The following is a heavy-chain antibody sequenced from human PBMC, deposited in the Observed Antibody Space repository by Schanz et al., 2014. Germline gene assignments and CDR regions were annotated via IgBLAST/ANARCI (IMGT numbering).Heavy chain of an antibody. J-gene: IGHJ6*02. Sequence: EVQLVASGGGLVQPGGSLRLSCAASGFTFSSYSMNWVRQAPGKGLEWVSYISSSSSTRYYADSVKGRFTISRDNAKNSLFLQMNSLRAEDTAVYYCARDFLLEQLGYSHYYYAMDVWGQGTTVTVSS. CDR2: ISSSSSTR. CDR1: GFTFSSYS. D-gene: IGHD2-15*01. CDR3: ARDFLLEQLGYSHYYYAMDV. V-gene: IGHV3-48*01.